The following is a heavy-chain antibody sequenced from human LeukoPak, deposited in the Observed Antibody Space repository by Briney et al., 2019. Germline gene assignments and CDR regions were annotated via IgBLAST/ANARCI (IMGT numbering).Heavy chain of an antibody. CDR3: ARRDDFLNWFDP. D-gene: IGHD3-3*01. J-gene: IGHJ5*02. CDR2: IYYSGST. V-gene: IGHV4-39*01. CDR1: GGSISSSSYY. Sequence: PSETLSLTCTVSGGSISSSSYYWGWIRQPPGKGLEWIGSIYYSGSTYYNPSLKSRVTISVDTSKNQFSLKLSSVTAADTAVYYCARRDDFLNWFDPWGQGTLVTVPS.